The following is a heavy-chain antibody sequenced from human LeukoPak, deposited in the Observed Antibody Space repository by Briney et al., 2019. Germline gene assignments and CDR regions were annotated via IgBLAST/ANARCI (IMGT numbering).Heavy chain of an antibody. CDR2: IYYSGGT. CDR3: ARVGSLSGTMIVVVPEASLDP. CDR1: GGSISSSSYY. D-gene: IGHD3-22*01. J-gene: IGHJ5*02. Sequence: SETLSLTCTVSGGSISSSSYYWGWIRQPPGKGLEWIGSIYYSGGTYYNPSLKSRVTISVDTSKNQFSLKLSSVTAADTAVYYCARVGSLSGTMIVVVPEASLDPWGQGTLVTVSS. V-gene: IGHV4-39*07.